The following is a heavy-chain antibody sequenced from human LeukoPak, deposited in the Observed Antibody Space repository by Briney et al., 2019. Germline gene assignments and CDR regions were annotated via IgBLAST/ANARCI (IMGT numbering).Heavy chain of an antibody. Sequence: GGSLRLSCAASGFTFSSYEIHWVRQAPGKGLEWVSYISSSGATIYYADSVRGRFTFSRDNAKNSLYLQMNSLRAEDTAVCYCAREGASGYYFDYWGQGTLVTVSS. CDR3: AREGASGYYFDY. V-gene: IGHV3-48*03. D-gene: IGHD5-12*01. CDR1: GFTFSSYE. J-gene: IGHJ4*02. CDR2: ISSSGATI.